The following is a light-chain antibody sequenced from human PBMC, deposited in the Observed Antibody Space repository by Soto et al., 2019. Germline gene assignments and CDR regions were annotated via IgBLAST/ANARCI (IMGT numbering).Light chain of an antibody. CDR1: SSDVGGYNY. Sequence: LTQPASVSGSPGQSITISCTGTSSDVGGYNYVSWYQQHPGKGPKLMIYEVSNRPSGVSNRFSGSKSGNKATLTISGLQAEDEADYYCSSYTSTTTGVFGTGTKVTVL. J-gene: IGLJ1*01. V-gene: IGLV2-14*03. CDR2: EVS. CDR3: SSYTSTTTGV.